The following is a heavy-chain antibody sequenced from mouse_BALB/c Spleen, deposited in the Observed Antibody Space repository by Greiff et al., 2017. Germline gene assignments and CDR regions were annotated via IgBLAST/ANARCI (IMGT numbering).Heavy chain of an antibody. CDR2: ISSGGSYT. Sequence: EVKLQESGGGLVKPGGSLKLSCAASGFTFSSYAMSWVRQSPEKRLEWVAEISSGGSYTYYPDTVTGRFTISRDNAKNTLYLEMSSLRSEDTAMYYCVRVRVYGNYSYAMDNWGQGTSVTVSS. D-gene: IGHD2-1*01. J-gene: IGHJ4*01. V-gene: IGHV5-9-4*01. CDR3: VRVRVYGNYSYAMDN. CDR1: GFTFSSYA.